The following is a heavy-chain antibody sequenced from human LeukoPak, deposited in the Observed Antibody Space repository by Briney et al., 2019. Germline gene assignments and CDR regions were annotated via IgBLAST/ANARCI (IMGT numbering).Heavy chain of an antibody. CDR3: AKVLRYFDSSSAGYYYYGMDV. CDR1: GFTFDDYA. V-gene: IGHV3-43*02. CDR2: ISGDGGST. D-gene: IGHD3-9*01. Sequence: GGSLRLSCAASGFTFDDYAMHWVRQAPGKGLEWVSLISGDGGSTYYGDSVKGRFTISRDNSKNSLYLQLNSLRTEDTALYYCAKVLRYFDSSSAGYYYYGMDVWGQGTTVTVSS. J-gene: IGHJ6*02.